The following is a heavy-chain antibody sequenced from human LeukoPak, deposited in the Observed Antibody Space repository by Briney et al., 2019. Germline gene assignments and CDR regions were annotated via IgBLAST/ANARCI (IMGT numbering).Heavy chain of an antibody. Sequence: PGGSLRLSCAASGFTLNTFNMNWVRQAPGKGLESVSSITSGGDYIYYADSVKGRFTTSRDNAKNSLSLQLNSLRVEDTAVYYCARGHYDVLAASYKWTPDYWGQGTLVTVSS. CDR2: ITSGGDYI. D-gene: IGHD3-9*01. V-gene: IGHV3-21*01. J-gene: IGHJ4*02. CDR1: GFTLNTFN. CDR3: ARGHYDVLAASYKWTPDY.